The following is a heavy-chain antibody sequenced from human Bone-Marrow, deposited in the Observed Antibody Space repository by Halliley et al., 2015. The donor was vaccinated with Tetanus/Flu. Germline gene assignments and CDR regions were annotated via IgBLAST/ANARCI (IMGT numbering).Heavy chain of an antibody. CDR3: ARLSGGD. J-gene: IGHJ4*02. D-gene: IGHD2-15*01. CDR1: GFTLSNYW. V-gene: IGHV3-74*03. Sequence: CAASGFTLSNYWMHWVRQAPGKGLVWVAHIHSDGSRTTYADSVKGRFTISGDSAKNTLYLEMNSLRAEDTAVYYCARLSGGDWGQGTLVTVSS. CDR2: IHSDGSRT.